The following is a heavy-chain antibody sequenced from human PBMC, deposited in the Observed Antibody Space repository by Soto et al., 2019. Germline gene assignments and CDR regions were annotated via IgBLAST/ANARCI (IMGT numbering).Heavy chain of an antibody. CDR2: ISYDGSNK. CDR1: GFTFSSYA. D-gene: IGHD3-22*01. V-gene: IGHV3-30-3*01. J-gene: IGHJ4*02. CDR3: AREGRFDYYDSSGYYYFDY. Sequence: GGSLRLSCAASGFTFSSYAMHWVRQAPGKGLEWVAVISYDGSNKYYADSVKGRFTISRDNSKNTLYLQMNSLRAEDTAVYYCAREGRFDYYDSSGYYYFDYWGQGTLVT.